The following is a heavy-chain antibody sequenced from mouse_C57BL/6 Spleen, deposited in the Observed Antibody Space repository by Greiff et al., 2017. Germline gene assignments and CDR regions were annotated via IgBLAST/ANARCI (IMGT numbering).Heavy chain of an antibody. D-gene: IGHD1-1*01. V-gene: IGHV1-69*01. J-gene: IGHJ3*01. CDR3: ARSDYGSSWFAY. CDR2: IDPSDSYT. CDR1: GYTFTSYW. Sequence: QVQLQQPGAELVMPGASVKLSCKASGYTFTSYWMHWVKQRPGHGLEWIGEIDPSDSYTNYNQKCKGKSTFTVDKSSSTAYMQLSSLTSEDSAVYYCARSDYGSSWFAYWGQGTLVTVSA.